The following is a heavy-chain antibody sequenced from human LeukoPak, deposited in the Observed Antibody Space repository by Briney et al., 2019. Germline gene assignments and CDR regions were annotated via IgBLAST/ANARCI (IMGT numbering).Heavy chain of an antibody. CDR1: GFTFSSYW. D-gene: IGHD6-13*01. CDR2: IKQDGSEK. Sequence: PGGSLRLSCAASGFTFSSYWMSWVRQAPGKGLEWVANIKQDGSEKYYVDSVKGRFTISRDNSKNTLYLQMNSLRAEDTAVYYCAKDVDSSSWDYYGMDVWGKGTTVTVSS. J-gene: IGHJ6*04. CDR3: AKDVDSSSWDYYGMDV. V-gene: IGHV3-7*03.